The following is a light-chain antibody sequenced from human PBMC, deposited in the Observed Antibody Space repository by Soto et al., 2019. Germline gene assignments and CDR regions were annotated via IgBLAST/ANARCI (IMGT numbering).Light chain of an antibody. CDR1: QSVSSN. Sequence: EIVMTQSPATLSVSPGERATLSCRASQSVSSNLAWFQQKPGQAPRLLIYTASTRATGMPDRFSGSGSGTEFTLTISSLQSEDFAVYYCQQYNNWPRTFGQGTKVDI. CDR3: QQYNNWPRT. J-gene: IGKJ1*01. CDR2: TAS. V-gene: IGKV3-15*01.